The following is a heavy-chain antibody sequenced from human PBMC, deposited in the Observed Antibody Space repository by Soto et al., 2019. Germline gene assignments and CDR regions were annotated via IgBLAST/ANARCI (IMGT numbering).Heavy chain of an antibody. J-gene: IGHJ5*02. CDR1: GYTFTSYW. Sequence: ASVKVSCKASGYTFTSYWIHWARQAPGQGLEWVAMIDPNDGRTNYAQVLQGRITVTRHTSTSTVYMEISSLRSDDTAFYYCVRDRPHAWFDPWGQGTLVTVSS. CDR2: IDPNDGRT. CDR3: VRDRPHAWFDP. V-gene: IGHV1-46*01.